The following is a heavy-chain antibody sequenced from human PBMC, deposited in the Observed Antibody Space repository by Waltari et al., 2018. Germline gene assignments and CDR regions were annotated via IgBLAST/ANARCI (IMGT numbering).Heavy chain of an antibody. D-gene: IGHD1-1*01. CDR2: IYPDDSDI. V-gene: IGHV5-51*01. CDR1: GLTFTTHW. J-gene: IGHJ4*02. Sequence: EVQLVQSGAEVKKPGESLKISCKGSGLTFTTHWIGWVSQMPGKGLEWRGIIYPDDSDIRYSPSFQGQVTISADKSINTAYLQWNSLRASDTAMYYCARRPKGTTKFDFWGQGTLVTVSS. CDR3: ARRPKGTTKFDF.